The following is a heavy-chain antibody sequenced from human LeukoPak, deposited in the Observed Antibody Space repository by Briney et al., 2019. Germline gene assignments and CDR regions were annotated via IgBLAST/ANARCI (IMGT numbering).Heavy chain of an antibody. CDR2: ISYDGSNK. CDR1: GFTFSSYA. J-gene: IGHJ4*02. V-gene: IGHV3-30-3*01. Sequence: GGSLRLSCAASGFTFSSYAMHWVRQAPGKGLEWVAVISYDGSNKYYADSVKGRFTISRDNSKNTLYLQMNSLRAEDTAVYYCARGTKIAVAGRSTFDYWGQGTLVTVSS. CDR3: ARGTKIAVAGRSTFDY. D-gene: IGHD6-19*01.